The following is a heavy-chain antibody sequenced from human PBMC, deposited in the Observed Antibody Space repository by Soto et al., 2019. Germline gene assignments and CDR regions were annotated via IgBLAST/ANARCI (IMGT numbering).Heavy chain of an antibody. CDR1: GFPFSSYW. D-gene: IGHD2-2*01. V-gene: IGHV3-74*03. CDR2: INRDATAI. CDR3: AKERVVVPAARNYMDV. J-gene: IGHJ6*03. Sequence: GGSLRLSCAASGFPFSSYWMHWVRQAPGKGLVWISGINRDATAITYADSVKGRFTTSRDNARNTLYLQMNSLRAEDTALYYCAKERVVVPAARNYMDVWGKGTTVTVSS.